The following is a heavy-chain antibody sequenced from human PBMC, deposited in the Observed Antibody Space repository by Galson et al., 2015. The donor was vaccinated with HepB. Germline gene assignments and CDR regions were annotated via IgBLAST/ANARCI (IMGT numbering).Heavy chain of an antibody. CDR3: ARILDYYDSSGYSHFDY. Sequence: PALVKPTQTLTLTCTFSGFSLSTSGMCVSWIRQPPGKALEWLALIDWDDDKYYSTSLKTRLTISKDTSKNQVVLTMTNMDPVDTATYYCARILDYYDSSGYSHFDYWGQGTLVTVSS. CDR2: IDWDDDK. D-gene: IGHD3-22*01. CDR1: GFSLSTSGMC. V-gene: IGHV2-70*01. J-gene: IGHJ4*02.